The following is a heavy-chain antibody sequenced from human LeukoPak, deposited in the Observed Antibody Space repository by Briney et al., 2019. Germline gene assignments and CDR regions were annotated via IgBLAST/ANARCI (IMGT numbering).Heavy chain of an antibody. CDR2: ISGSGGST. J-gene: IGHJ4*02. CDR1: GFTFSSYA. D-gene: IGHD6-13*01. Sequence: PGGSLRLSCAASGFTFSSYAMSWVRQAPGKGLEWVSAISGSGGSTYCADSVKGRFTISRDNSKNTLYLQMNSLRAEDTAVYYCAKAPSSSSWEIDFDYWGQGTLVTVSS. V-gene: IGHV3-23*01. CDR3: AKAPSSSSWEIDFDY.